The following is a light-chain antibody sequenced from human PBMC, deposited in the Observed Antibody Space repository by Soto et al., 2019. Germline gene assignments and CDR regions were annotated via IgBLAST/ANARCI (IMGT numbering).Light chain of an antibody. CDR2: WSS. J-gene: IGKJ1*01. Sequence: IVMTQSPESLALSLGERATINCRSSQSVFFSSNKKNYLAWYQQKSGQPPKLLIYWSSTRKSGVPGRFSGRGSGTDFTLTISSLQPEDVAVYYCQQYFSSWTFGQGTKVEIK. V-gene: IGKV4-1*01. CDR3: QQYFSSWT. CDR1: QSVFFSSNKKNY.